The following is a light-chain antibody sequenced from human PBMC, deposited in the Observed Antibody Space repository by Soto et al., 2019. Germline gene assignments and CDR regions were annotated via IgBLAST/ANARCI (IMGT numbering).Light chain of an antibody. J-gene: IGKJ1*01. CDR2: GAS. CDR3: QQYGSSPPWP. V-gene: IGKV3-20*01. CDR1: QSVSSSY. Sequence: EIVLTQSPGTQSLSPGERATLSCRAIQSVSSSYLAWYQQKPGQAPRLLIYGASSRATGIPDRFSGSGSGTIFNLTISSLEPEDFAVYYCQQYGSSPPWPFGQGTKVEIK.